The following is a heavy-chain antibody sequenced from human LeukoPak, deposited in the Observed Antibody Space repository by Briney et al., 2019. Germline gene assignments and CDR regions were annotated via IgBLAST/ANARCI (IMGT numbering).Heavy chain of an antibody. D-gene: IGHD3-10*01. Sequence: ASVKVSCKASGYTFTSYAMHWVRQAPGQRLEWMGWINAGNGNTKYSQKFQGRVTITRDTSASTAYMELSSLRSEDTAVYYCARVLPPNYGSYAFDIWGQGTMVTVSS. J-gene: IGHJ3*02. CDR3: ARVLPPNYGSYAFDI. CDR2: INAGNGNT. CDR1: GYTFTSYA. V-gene: IGHV1-3*01.